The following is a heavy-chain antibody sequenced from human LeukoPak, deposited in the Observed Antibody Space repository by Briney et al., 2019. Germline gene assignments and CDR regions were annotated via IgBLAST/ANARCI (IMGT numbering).Heavy chain of an antibody. V-gene: IGHV1-69*13. J-gene: IGHJ4*02. CDR3: ARVARLGDQWLGKS. D-gene: IGHD3-16*01. CDR2: IIPIFGTA. CDR1: GGTFSIYA. Sequence: SVKVSCTASGGTFSIYAISWVRQAPGQGLEWMGGIIPIFGTANYAQKFQGRVTITADESTSTAYMELSSLRSEDTAVYYCARVARLGDQWLGKSWGQGTLVTVSS.